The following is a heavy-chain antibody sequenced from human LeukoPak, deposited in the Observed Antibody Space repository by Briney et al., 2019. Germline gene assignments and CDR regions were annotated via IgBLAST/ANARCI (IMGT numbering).Heavy chain of an antibody. CDR1: GYTFTSYG. D-gene: IGHD3-22*01. J-gene: IGHJ6*03. CDR3: ARAGWRYDSSGYYYDYYYYMDV. V-gene: IGHV1-18*01. Sequence: GASVKLSCKASGYTFTSYGISWVRQAPGQGLEWMGWISAYNGNTNYAQKLQGRVTMTTDTSTSTAYMELRSLRSDDTAVYYCARAGWRYDSSGYYYDYYYYMDVWGKGTTVTISS. CDR2: ISAYNGNT.